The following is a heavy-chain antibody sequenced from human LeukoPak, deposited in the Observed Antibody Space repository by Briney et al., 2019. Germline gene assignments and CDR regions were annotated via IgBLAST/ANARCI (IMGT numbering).Heavy chain of an antibody. CDR1: AGAISSGSFY. V-gene: IGHV4-39*07. D-gene: IGHD1-26*01. Sequence: KSSETLSLTCTVFAGAISSGSFYWGWIRRPPGKGLEWIGSIYYSGSTYYNPSLKSRVTISVDTSKNQFSLKLSSVTAADTAVYYCAREWVVGALSSYAFDIWGQGTMVTVSS. J-gene: IGHJ3*02. CDR3: AREWVVGALSSYAFDI. CDR2: IYYSGST.